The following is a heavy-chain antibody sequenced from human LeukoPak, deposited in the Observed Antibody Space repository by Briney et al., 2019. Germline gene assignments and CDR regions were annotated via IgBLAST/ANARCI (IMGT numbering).Heavy chain of an antibody. CDR1: GFTFGGYW. J-gene: IGHJ4*02. CDR2: IIQDGSGK. CDR3: ARRGYSYGWDY. V-gene: IGHV3-7*01. Sequence: PGGSLRLSCAASGFTFGGYWVTWVRQAPGKGLEWVANIIQDGSGKYYVDSVKGRFTISRDNAKNSLYLQMNSLRAEDTAVYYCARRGYSYGWDYWGQGTLVTVSS. D-gene: IGHD5-18*01.